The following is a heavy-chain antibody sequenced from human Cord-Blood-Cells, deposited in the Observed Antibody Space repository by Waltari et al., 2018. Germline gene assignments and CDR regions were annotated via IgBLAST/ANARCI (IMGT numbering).Heavy chain of an antibody. Sequence: QVQLVESGGGVVQPGGSLRPSCAASGFTFSRYGMHWVRQAPGKGLEWVAFIRYDGSNKYYADSVKGRFTISRDNSKNTLYLQMNSLRAEDTAVYYCAKDINWGDAFDIWGQGTMVTVSS. V-gene: IGHV3-30*02. J-gene: IGHJ3*02. CDR2: IRYDGSNK. CDR3: AKDINWGDAFDI. D-gene: IGHD7-27*01. CDR1: GFTFSRYG.